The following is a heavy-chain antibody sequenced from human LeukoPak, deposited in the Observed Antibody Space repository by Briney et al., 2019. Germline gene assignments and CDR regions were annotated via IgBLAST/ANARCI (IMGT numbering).Heavy chain of an antibody. J-gene: IGHJ3*02. Sequence: GESLKISCKGSGYSFTSYWIGWVRQMPGKGLEWMGIIYPGDSDTRYSPSFQGQVTISADKSISTACLQWSSLKASDTAMYYCARHPSALATVTTSFDIWGQGTMVTVSS. CDR1: GYSFTSYW. V-gene: IGHV5-51*01. D-gene: IGHD4-17*01. CDR3: ARHPSALATVTTSFDI. CDR2: IYPGDSDT.